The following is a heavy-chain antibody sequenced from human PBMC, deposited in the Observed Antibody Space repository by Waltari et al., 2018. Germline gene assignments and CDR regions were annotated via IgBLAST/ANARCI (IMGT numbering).Heavy chain of an antibody. D-gene: IGHD3-16*01. Sequence: QVQLQESGPGLVKPSETLSLTCTVSGGSISSYYWSWIRQPPGKGLEWIGYIYYSGSTNYNPSLKSRVTISVDTSKNQFSLKLSSVTAADTAVYYCARFRMGGASQGMCFDYWGQGTLVTVSS. V-gene: IGHV4-59*01. J-gene: IGHJ4*02. CDR1: GGSISSYY. CDR3: ARFRMGGASQGMCFDY. CDR2: IYYSGST.